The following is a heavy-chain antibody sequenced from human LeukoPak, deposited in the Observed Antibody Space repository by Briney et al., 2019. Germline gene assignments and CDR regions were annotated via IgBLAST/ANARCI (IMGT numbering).Heavy chain of an antibody. Sequence: PGGSLRLSCAASGFTFSSYDMHWVRQATGKGLEWVSAIGTAGDTYYPGSVKGRFTISRDNAKNSLYLQMNSLRAEDTAVYYCARDPARDDFWSGPIYYYMDVWGKGTTVTVSS. D-gene: IGHD3-3*01. CDR3: ARDPARDDFWSGPIYYYMDV. CDR2: IGTAGDT. CDR1: GFTFSSYD. J-gene: IGHJ6*03. V-gene: IGHV3-13*01.